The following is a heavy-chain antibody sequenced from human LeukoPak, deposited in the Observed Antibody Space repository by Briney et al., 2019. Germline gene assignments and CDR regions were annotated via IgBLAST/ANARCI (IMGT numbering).Heavy chain of an antibody. Sequence: HPGGSLRLSCAAFGFTVSSNYMSWVRQAPGKGLEWVSGISWNSGSIGYADSVKGRFTISRDNAKNSLYLQMNSLRAEDTALYYCAKDRSGMAGYFDYWGQGTLVTVSS. J-gene: IGHJ4*02. CDR1: GFTVSSNY. CDR2: ISWNSGSI. CDR3: AKDRSGMAGYFDY. V-gene: IGHV3-9*01. D-gene: IGHD6-19*01.